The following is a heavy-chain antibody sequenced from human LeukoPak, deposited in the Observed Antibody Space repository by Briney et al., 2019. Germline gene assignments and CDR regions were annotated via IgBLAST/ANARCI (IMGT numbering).Heavy chain of an antibody. D-gene: IGHD5-18*01. CDR2: ITSDGRST. Sequence: PGGSLRLSCAASGFTFRNYAMLWVRQAPGKGLVWVSRITSDGRSTIYAESVKGRFTTSRDNTKNTLYLQMNSLRAEDTAVYYCARDQDPTMTDWGQGTLVTVSS. V-gene: IGHV3-74*01. CDR1: GFTFRNYA. J-gene: IGHJ4*02. CDR3: ARDQDPTMTD.